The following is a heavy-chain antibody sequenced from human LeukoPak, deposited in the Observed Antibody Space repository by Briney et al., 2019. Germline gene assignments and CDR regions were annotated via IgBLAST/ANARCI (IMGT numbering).Heavy chain of an antibody. CDR2: INPNSGGT. CDR3: ATVRSYYYYMDV. V-gene: IGHV1-2*02. J-gene: IGHJ6*03. Sequence: GASVKVSCKASGYTFTSYYMHWVRQAPGQGLEWMGWINPNSGGTNYAQKFQGRVTMTEDTSTDTAYMELSSLRSEDTAVYYCATVRSYYYYMDVWGKGTTVTVSS. CDR1: GYTFTSYY.